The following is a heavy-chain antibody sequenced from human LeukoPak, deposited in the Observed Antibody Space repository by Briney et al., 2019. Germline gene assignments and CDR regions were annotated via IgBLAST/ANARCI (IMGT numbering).Heavy chain of an antibody. CDR3: AKDTASSGSYGYAFDI. V-gene: IGHV3-9*03. D-gene: IGHD1-26*01. J-gene: IGHJ3*02. Sequence: GGSLRLSCAASGFTFDDYAMHWVRQAPGKGLEWVSGISWNSGSIGYADSVKGRFTISRDNAKNSLYLQMNSLRAEDMALYYCAKDTASSGSYGYAFDIWGQGTMVTVSS. CDR2: ISWNSGSI. CDR1: GFTFDDYA.